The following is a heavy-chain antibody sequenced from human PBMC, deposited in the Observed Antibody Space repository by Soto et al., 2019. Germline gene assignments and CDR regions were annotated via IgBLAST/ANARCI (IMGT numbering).Heavy chain of an antibody. J-gene: IGHJ6*02. CDR2: LYYTGTT. V-gene: IGHV4-61*03. CDR1: GDSVSSGSYY. D-gene: IGHD2-2*01. CDR3: AGPFCSTTSCEGHGMDA. Sequence: QGQLQESGPGLVKPSETLSLTCTVSGDSVSSGSYYWTWIRQPPGKGLEWIGYLYYTGTTNYNPSLKCLVTLSLETPSIHFSLMLSSVPAADTVVYFCAGPFCSTTSCEGHGMDAWGQGTSVTVSS.